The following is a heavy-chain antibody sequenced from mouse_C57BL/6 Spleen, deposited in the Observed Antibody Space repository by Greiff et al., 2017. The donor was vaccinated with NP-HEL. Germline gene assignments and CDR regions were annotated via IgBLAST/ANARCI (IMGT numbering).Heavy chain of an antibody. D-gene: IGHD2-4*01. V-gene: IGHV1-55*01. CDR3: ARFDDCDGYFDY. Sequence: QVQLQQPGAELVKPGASVKMSCKASGYTFTSYWITWVKQRPGQGLEWIGDIYPGSGSTNYNEKFKSKATLTVDTSSSTAYMQLSSLTSEDSAVYYWARFDDCDGYFDYWGQGTTLPVSS. J-gene: IGHJ2*01. CDR2: IYPGSGST. CDR1: GYTFTSYW.